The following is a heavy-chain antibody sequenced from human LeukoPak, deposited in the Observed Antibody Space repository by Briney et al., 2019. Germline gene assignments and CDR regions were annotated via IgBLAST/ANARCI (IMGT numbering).Heavy chain of an antibody. J-gene: IGHJ4*02. V-gene: IGHV1-69*13. CDR3: ARHDSSGYYSDSRFVY. CDR1: GGTFSSYA. Sequence: SVKVSCMASGGTFSSYAISWVRQAPGQGLEWMGGIIPIFGTANYAQKFQGRVTITADESTSTAYMELSSLRSEDTAVYYCARHDSSGYYSDSRFVYWGQGTLVTVSS. D-gene: IGHD3-22*01. CDR2: IIPIFGTA.